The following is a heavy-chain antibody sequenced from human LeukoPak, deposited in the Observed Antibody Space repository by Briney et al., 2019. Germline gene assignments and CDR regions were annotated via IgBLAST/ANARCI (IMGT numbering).Heavy chain of an antibody. D-gene: IGHD6-6*01. Sequence: ASETLSLTCAVYGGSFSGYYWSWIRQPPGKGLEWIGEINHSGSTNNNPSLKSRVTISVDTSKNQFSLKLSSVTAADTAVYYCARTLEYSSSSFDPWGQGTLVTVSS. CDR1: GGSFSGYY. J-gene: IGHJ5*02. CDR3: ARTLEYSSSSFDP. CDR2: INHSGST. V-gene: IGHV4-34*01.